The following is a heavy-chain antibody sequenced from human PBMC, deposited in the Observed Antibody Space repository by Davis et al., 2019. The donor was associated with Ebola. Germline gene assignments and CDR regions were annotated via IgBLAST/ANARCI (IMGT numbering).Heavy chain of an antibody. CDR3: ASLAGQALDY. CDR1: GFTFSSYS. CDR2: ISSSGSTI. D-gene: IGHD3-3*02. V-gene: IGHV3-48*04. Sequence: GESLKISCAASGFTFSSYSISWLRQAPRKGLEWVSYISSSGSTIYYADSVKGRFTISRDNAKNSLYLQMNSLRAEDTAVYYCASLAGQALDYWGQGTLVTVSS. J-gene: IGHJ4*02.